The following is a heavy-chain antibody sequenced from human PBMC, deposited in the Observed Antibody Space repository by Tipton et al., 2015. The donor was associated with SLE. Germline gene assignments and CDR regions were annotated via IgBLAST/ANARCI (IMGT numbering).Heavy chain of an antibody. CDR3: AARYYDYIWAGSRKYFFDY. D-gene: IGHD3-16*01. CDR2: VYPSGDT. CDR1: GYSISTGFY. J-gene: IGHJ4*02. V-gene: IGHV4-38-2*02. Sequence: TLSLTCTVSGYSISTGFYWGWIRQPPGKGLEWIGHVYPSGDTDYNPSLRSRLTISQDTPKNQFSRKLNSVTAADTAVSFCAARYYDYIWAGSRKYFFDYWGQGALVTVSS.